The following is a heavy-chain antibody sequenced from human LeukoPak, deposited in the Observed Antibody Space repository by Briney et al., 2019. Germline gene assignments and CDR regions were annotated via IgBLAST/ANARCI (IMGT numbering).Heavy chain of an antibody. V-gene: IGHV3-23*01. Sequence: GGSLRLSCAASGFTFSSYAMSWVRQAPGKGLEWVSAISGSGGSTYYADSVKGRFTISRDNSKNTLYLQMNSLRAEDTAVYYCAKEGAEWLLYRYYGMDVWGQGTTVTVSS. J-gene: IGHJ6*02. D-gene: IGHD3-3*01. CDR2: ISGSGGST. CDR1: GFTFSSYA. CDR3: AKEGAEWLLYRYYGMDV.